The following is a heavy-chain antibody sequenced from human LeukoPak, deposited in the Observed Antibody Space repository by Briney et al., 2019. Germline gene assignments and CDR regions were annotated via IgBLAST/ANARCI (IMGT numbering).Heavy chain of an antibody. J-gene: IGHJ3*01. D-gene: IGHD4-17*01. Sequence: GGSLRLSCVGSDFTFANYAMTWVRLTPGKGLEWVSSIKGSGSYAMYADSVSGRFTTSRDNSRNTIFLQMASLRAEDTAIYYCGRDPNGDYIGAFEFWGLGTLVSVSS. V-gene: IGHV3-23*01. CDR2: IKGSGSYA. CDR1: DFTFANYA. CDR3: GRDPNGDYIGAFEF.